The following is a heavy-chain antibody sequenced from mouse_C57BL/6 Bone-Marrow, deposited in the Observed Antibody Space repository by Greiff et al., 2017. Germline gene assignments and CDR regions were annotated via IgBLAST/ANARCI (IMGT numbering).Heavy chain of an antibody. CDR2: INPNNGGT. J-gene: IGHJ3*01. CDR3: ARSYDGYPSGFAY. D-gene: IGHD2-3*01. Sequence: VVESGASVKMSCKASGYTFTDYNMHWVKQSHGKSLEWIGYINPNNGGTSYNQKFKGKATLTVNKSSSTAYMELRSLTSEDSAVYYCARSYDGYPSGFAYGGQGTLVTVSA. CDR1: GYTFTDYN. V-gene: IGHV1-22*01.